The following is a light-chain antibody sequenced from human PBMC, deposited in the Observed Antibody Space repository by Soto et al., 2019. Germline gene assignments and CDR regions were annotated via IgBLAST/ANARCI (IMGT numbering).Light chain of an antibody. J-gene: IGKJ1*01. Sequence: EIVLTQSPAPLSLSPGDRATLSCRASQSVTSYLAWYQQKPGQAPRLLIYDASNRATGIPARFSGSGSGTDFTLTISSLEPEDFAVYYCQQRSNWPLTLGQGTKVDIK. CDR3: QQRSNWPLT. CDR1: QSVTSY. V-gene: IGKV3-11*01. CDR2: DAS.